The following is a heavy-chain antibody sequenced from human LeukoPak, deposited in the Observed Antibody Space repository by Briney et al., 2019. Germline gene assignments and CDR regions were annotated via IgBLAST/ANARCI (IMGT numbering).Heavy chain of an antibody. D-gene: IGHD1-26*01. CDR2: ISGSGGST. CDR1: GFTFSSYA. J-gene: IGHJ3*02. Sequence: GGSLRLSCTVSGFTFSSYAMSWVRQAPGKGLEWVSAISGSGGSTYYADSVKGRFTISRDNSKNTLYLQMNSLRAEDTAVYYCAKDTQSGSYFFADAFDIWGQGTMVTVSS. V-gene: IGHV3-23*01. CDR3: AKDTQSGSYFFADAFDI.